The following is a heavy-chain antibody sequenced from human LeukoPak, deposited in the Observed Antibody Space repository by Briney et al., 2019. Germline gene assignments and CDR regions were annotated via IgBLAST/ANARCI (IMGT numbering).Heavy chain of an antibody. J-gene: IGHJ6*02. CDR3: ARDASLDV. V-gene: IGHV4-31*03. Sequence: SETLSLTCTVSGGSISSGGYYWNWIRQYPGKGLEWIGSIYYSGTTYYNPSLKNRVTISVDTSKNQFFPRLSSVTAADTAVYYCARDASLDVWGQGTTVTVSS. CDR2: IYYSGTT. CDR1: GGSISSGGYY.